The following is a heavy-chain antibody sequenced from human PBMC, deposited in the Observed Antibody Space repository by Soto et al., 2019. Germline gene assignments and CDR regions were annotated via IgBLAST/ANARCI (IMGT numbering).Heavy chain of an antibody. D-gene: IGHD4-17*01. Sequence: GGSLRLSCAASGLTFSSYAMHWVRQAPGKGLEWVAVISYDGSNKYYADSVKGRFTISRDNSKNTLYLQMNSLRAEDTAVYYCARDSLTVTMYYYYGMDVWGQGTTVTVSS. CDR3: ARDSLTVTMYYYYGMDV. V-gene: IGHV3-30-3*01. CDR1: GLTFSSYA. CDR2: ISYDGSNK. J-gene: IGHJ6*02.